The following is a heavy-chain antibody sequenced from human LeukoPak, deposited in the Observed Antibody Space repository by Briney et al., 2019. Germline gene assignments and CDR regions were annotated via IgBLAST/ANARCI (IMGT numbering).Heavy chain of an antibody. V-gene: IGHV3-66*01. CDR1: GFTVSSNY. CDR2: IYSGGST. J-gene: IGHJ6*02. CDR3: ARAPGYYYGMDV. Sequence: GGSLRLSCAASGFTVSSNYMSWVRQAPGKGLEWVSVIYSGGSTYYADSVRGRFTISRDNSKNTLYLQMNSLRAEDTAVYYCARAPGYYYGMDVWGQGTTVTVSS.